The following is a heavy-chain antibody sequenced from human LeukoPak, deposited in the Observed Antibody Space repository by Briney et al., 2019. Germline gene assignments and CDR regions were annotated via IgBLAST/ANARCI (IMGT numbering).Heavy chain of an antibody. CDR1: GDSVSGVY. V-gene: IGHV4-59*02. Sequence: SETLSLTCTVSGDSVSGVYWSWIRQPPGKGLEWIGYVYYSGSTNYNPSLKSRVTISVDTSKNQFSLKLSSVTAADTAVYYCARSDDSSGYYLSYAFDIWGQGTMVTVSS. CDR3: ARSDDSSGYYLSYAFDI. D-gene: IGHD3-22*01. CDR2: VYYSGST. J-gene: IGHJ3*02.